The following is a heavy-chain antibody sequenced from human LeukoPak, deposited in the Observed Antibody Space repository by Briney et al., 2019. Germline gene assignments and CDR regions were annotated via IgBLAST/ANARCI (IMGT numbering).Heavy chain of an antibody. V-gene: IGHV3-21*01. CDR1: GFTFSSYS. CDR3: AREEGIVVVPAAIDY. Sequence: GGSLRLSCAASGFTFSSYSMNWVRQAPGKGLEWVSSISSSSSYIYYADSVKGRFTISRDNAKNSLYLQMNSLRAEDTAVYYCAREEGIVVVPAAIDYWGRGTLVTVSS. D-gene: IGHD2-2*01. J-gene: IGHJ4*02. CDR2: ISSSSSYI.